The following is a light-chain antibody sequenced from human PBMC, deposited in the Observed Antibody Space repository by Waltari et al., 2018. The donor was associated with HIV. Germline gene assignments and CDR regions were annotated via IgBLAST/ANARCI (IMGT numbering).Light chain of an antibody. CDR3: AAWDDSLSGFYV. Sequence: QPVLTQPPSVSAAPGQKVTISCSGSSSNVGDNYVSLSQQLPGTAPKVVIYENNKRPSEIPDRFSGSKSGASATLGITGLQTGDEADYYCAAWDDSLSGFYVVGTGTKVTVL. J-gene: IGLJ1*01. V-gene: IGLV1-51*02. CDR2: ENN. CDR1: SSNVGDNY.